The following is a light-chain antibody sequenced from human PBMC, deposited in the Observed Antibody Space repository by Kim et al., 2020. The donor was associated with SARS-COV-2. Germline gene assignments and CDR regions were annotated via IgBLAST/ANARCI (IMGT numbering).Light chain of an antibody. J-gene: IGKJ1*01. Sequence: SPSPGVTPTLSSSASVSVTSTLAWYQQRPGQAPRLLISGASSRAAGIPARFSGSGSGTEFTITISSLQADDFAVYFCQQYNNWCTFGQGTKVDIK. CDR1: VSVTST. V-gene: IGKV3-15*01. CDR2: GAS. CDR3: QQYNNWCT.